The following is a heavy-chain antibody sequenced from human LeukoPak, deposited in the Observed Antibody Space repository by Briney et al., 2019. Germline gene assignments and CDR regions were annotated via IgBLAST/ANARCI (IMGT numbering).Heavy chain of an antibody. CDR3: ARDRLYGYGYYGMDV. Sequence: GASVKVSCKASGYTFSSYGISWVRQAPGQGLEWMGWISGYNGNTNYAQNLQGRVTMTTDTFTSTAYMELRGLRSDATAVYYCARDRLYGYGYYGMDVWGQGTTVTVSS. CDR1: GYTFSSYG. V-gene: IGHV1-18*01. CDR2: ISGYNGNT. D-gene: IGHD5-18*01. J-gene: IGHJ6*02.